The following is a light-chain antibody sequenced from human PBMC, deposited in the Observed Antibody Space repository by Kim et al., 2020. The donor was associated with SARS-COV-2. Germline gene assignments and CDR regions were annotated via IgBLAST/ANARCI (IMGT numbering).Light chain of an antibody. Sequence: IVLAQSPGTLSLSPGERATLSCRASQNVRSTDLAWYQQRPGQAPRLLIYDASNRATGIPDRFSGSGSGTEFSLTISRLESEDFAVYYCQHYGTSPGTFGQGTKVDIK. CDR3: QHYGTSPGT. V-gene: IGKV3-20*01. J-gene: IGKJ1*01. CDR2: DAS. CDR1: QNVRSTD.